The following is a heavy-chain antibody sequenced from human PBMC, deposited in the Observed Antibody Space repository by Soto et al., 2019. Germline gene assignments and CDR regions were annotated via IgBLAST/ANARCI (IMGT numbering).Heavy chain of an antibody. Sequence: SVKVSCKASGGTFSSYAISWVRQAPGQGLEWMGGIIPIFGTANYAQKFQGRVTITADKSTSTAYMELSSLRSEDTAVYYCAREGYYDSSGYYSSALDIWGQETMVTVSS. V-gene: IGHV1-69*06. CDR2: IIPIFGTA. J-gene: IGHJ3*02. D-gene: IGHD3-22*01. CDR3: AREGYYDSSGYYSSALDI. CDR1: GGTFSSYA.